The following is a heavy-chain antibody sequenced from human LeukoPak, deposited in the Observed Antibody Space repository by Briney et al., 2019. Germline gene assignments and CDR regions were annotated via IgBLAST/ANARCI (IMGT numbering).Heavy chain of an antibody. D-gene: IGHD3-3*01. V-gene: IGHV3-74*01. CDR3: VSDLCGGDDQ. CDR2: IDEDGKTI. CDR1: VFTFNSYW. Sequence: GGSLRLSRAASVFTFNSYWMHWVRQAPGKGLVWVSRIDEDGKTIDYADSVKGRFTISRDNAKDTLYLQMSSLRDEDTAVYYCVSDLCGGDDQWGRGTLVTVSS. J-gene: IGHJ5*02.